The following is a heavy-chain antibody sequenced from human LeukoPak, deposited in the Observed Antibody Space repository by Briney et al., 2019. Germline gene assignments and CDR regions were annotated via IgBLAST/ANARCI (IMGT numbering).Heavy chain of an antibody. Sequence: GGSPRLSCAASGFTFSSYGMHWVRQAPGKGLEWVAVIWYDGSNKYYADSVKGRFTISRDNSKNTLYLQMNSLRAEDTAVYYCAKDRRPDYYDSSGFIDYWGQGTLVTVSS. V-gene: IGHV3-33*06. CDR1: GFTFSSYG. CDR3: AKDRRPDYYDSSGFIDY. D-gene: IGHD3-22*01. J-gene: IGHJ4*02. CDR2: IWYDGSNK.